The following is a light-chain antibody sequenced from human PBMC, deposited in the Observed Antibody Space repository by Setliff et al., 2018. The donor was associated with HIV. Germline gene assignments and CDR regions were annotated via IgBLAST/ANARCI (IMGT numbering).Light chain of an antibody. CDR1: QSVLYSSNSKNY. CDR2: WAS. V-gene: IGKV4-1*01. Sequence: DIVMTQSPDSLAVSLGERATINCKSSQSVLYSSNSKNYLAWYQQKPGQPPKLPIYWASTRESGVPDRFSASGSGTDFTLTISSLQAEDVAVYYCQQYYSTPLTFGGGTKVDIK. CDR3: QQYYSTPLT. J-gene: IGKJ4*01.